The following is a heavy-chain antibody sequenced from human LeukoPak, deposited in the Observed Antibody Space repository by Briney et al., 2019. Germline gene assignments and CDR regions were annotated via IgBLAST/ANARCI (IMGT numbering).Heavy chain of an antibody. J-gene: IGHJ4*02. V-gene: IGHV3-7*01. CDR3: AIGVYHYDY. CDR1: GFTFSSYW. CDR2: IKQDGSEK. Sequence: TGGSLRLSCAASGFTFSSYWMSWVSQAPGKGLEWVANIKQDGSEKYYVDSVKGRFTISRDNTKNSLYLQMNSLRAEDTAVYYCAIGVYHYDYWGQGTLVTVSS. D-gene: IGHD3-3*01.